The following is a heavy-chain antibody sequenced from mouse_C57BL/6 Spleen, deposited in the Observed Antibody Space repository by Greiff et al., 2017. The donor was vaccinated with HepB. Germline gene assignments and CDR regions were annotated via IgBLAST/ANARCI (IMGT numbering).Heavy chain of an antibody. CDR3: ARGTAQANPDYFDY. J-gene: IGHJ2*01. CDR1: GYTFTNYW. D-gene: IGHD3-2*02. V-gene: IGHV1-63*01. CDR2: IYPGGGYT. Sequence: QVQLQQSGAELVRPGTSVKMSCKASGYTFTNYWIGWAKQRPGHGLEWIGDIYPGGGYTNYNEKFKGKATLTADKSSSTAYMQFSSLTSEDSAIYYCARGTAQANPDYFDYWGQGTTLTVSS.